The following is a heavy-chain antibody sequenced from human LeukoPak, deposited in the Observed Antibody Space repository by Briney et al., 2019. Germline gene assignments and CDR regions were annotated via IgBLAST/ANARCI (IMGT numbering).Heavy chain of an antibody. D-gene: IGHD3-16*01. CDR2: INPNSGGT. J-gene: IGHJ6*02. V-gene: IGHV1-2*02. CDR1: GYPFTGYF. Sequence: ASVKVSCKASGYPFTGYFMHWVHQAPGQGLEWMGWINPNSGGTNYAQKFQGRVTMTRDTSISTAYMELSRLRSDDTAVYYCARINSMDVWGQGTTVTVSS. CDR3: ARINSMDV.